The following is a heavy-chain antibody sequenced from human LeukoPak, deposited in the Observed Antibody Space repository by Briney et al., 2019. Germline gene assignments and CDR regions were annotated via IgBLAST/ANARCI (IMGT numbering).Heavy chain of an antibody. D-gene: IGHD4-23*01. V-gene: IGHV3-23*01. CDR3: AKDLNTVVTLPFDY. CDR2: ISGSGGST. CDR1: GFTISNDA. Sequence: GSLRLSCAASGFTISNDAMTWVRQAPGKGLEWVSAISGSGGSTYYADSVKGRFTISRDNSKNTLYLQMNSLRAEDTAVYYCAKDLNTVVTLPFDYWGQGTLVTVSS. J-gene: IGHJ4*02.